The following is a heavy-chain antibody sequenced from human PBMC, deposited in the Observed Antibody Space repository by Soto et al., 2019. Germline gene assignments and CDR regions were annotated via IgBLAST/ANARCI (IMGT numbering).Heavy chain of an antibody. J-gene: IGHJ6*02. CDR1: GGSITSSSDY. Sequence: SETLSLTCTVSGGSITSSSDYWGWIRHPPGKGLEWIGSIYYSGSTYYNPSLKSRVTISVDTSKNQFSLKLSSVTAADTAVYYCARRGSGALNYYYYGMDVWXQGTTVTVSS. D-gene: IGHD3-16*01. CDR3: ARRGSGALNYYYYGMDV. V-gene: IGHV4-39*01. CDR2: IYYSGST.